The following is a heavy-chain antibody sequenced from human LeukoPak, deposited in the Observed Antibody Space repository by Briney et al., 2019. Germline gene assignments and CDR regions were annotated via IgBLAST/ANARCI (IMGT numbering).Heavy chain of an antibody. J-gene: IGHJ4*02. CDR3: ASGAPYYDFWSGYYTSGSFVDY. D-gene: IGHD3-3*01. CDR1: GYTFTSYY. CDR2: INPSGGST. V-gene: IGHV1-46*01. Sequence: ASVKVSCKASGYTFTSYYMHWVRQAPGQGLEWMGIINPSGGSTSYAQKFQGRVTMTRDMSTSTVYMELSSLRSEDTAVHYCASGAPYYDFWSGYYTSGSFVDYWGQGTLVTVSS.